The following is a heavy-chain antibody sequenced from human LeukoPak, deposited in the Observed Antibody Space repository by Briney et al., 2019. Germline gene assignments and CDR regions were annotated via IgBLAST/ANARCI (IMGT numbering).Heavy chain of an antibody. CDR3: ARDGRAWSFDY. CDR2: IKRDGSEK. J-gene: IGHJ4*02. Sequence: GGSLRLSCAASGFTFSTYWMSWVRQAPGKGLEWVANIKRDGSEKYYVDSVKGRFTISRDNAKNSLYLQINSLRAGDTAVYYCARDGRAWSFDYWGQGTLVTVSS. D-gene: IGHD1-26*01. V-gene: IGHV3-7*04. CDR1: GFTFSTYW.